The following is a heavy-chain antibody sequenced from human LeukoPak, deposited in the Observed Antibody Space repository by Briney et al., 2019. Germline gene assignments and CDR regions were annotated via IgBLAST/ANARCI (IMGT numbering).Heavy chain of an antibody. J-gene: IGHJ6*04. CDR1: GFTFSSYS. Sequence: GGSLRLSCAASGFTFSSYSMNWVRQAPGKGLEWVSYISSSSSTIYYADSVKGRFTISRDNAKNSLYLQMNSLRAEDTAVYYCARDSHGSGSYYPPMDVWGKGTTVTVSS. CDR3: ARDSHGSGSYYPPMDV. V-gene: IGHV3-48*01. D-gene: IGHD3-10*01. CDR2: ISSSSSTI.